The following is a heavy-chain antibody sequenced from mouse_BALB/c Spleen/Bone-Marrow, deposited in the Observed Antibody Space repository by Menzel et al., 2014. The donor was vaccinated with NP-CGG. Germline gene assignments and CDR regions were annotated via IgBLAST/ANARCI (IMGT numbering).Heavy chain of an antibody. CDR2: IWGDGST. J-gene: IGHJ2*01. CDR3: ARDLYYYGFDY. V-gene: IGHV2-6-7*01. CDR1: GFSLTDYG. D-gene: IGHD1-1*01. Sequence: VQVVESGPGLVAPSQSLSIICTVSGFSLTDYGVNWVRQPPGKNLEWLGMIWGDGSTDYNSALKSRLSISKDNSQSQVFLKMNSLETDDTARYYCARDLYYYGFDYWGQGTTLTVSS.